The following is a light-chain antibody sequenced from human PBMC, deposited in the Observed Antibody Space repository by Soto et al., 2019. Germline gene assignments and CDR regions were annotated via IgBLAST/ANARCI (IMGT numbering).Light chain of an antibody. Sequence: QSALTQPASVSGSPGQSITMSCTGTSSDVGGYNYVSWYQQHPGKAPKLMIYDVTNRPSGVSNRFSGSKSGNTASLTISGLQAEDEADYYCTSYTISSPHVIFGGGTKLTVL. CDR1: SSDVGGYNY. V-gene: IGLV2-14*01. CDR3: TSYTISSPHVI. J-gene: IGLJ2*01. CDR2: DVT.